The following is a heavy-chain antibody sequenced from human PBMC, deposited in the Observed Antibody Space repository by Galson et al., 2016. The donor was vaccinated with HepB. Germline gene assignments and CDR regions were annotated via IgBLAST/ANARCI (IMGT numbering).Heavy chain of an antibody. CDR2: ITGSGATT. D-gene: IGHD3-16*01. V-gene: IGHV3-23*01. CDR3: GKHGGFDY. J-gene: IGHJ4*02. Sequence: SLRLSCAASGFSFSISGMSWVRQTPGRGLEWVSGITGSGATTHYAESVKGRFTISRDNSKNTLYLDMNSLRAGDTAVYYCGKHGGFDYWGQGALSPSPQ. CDR1: GFSFSISG.